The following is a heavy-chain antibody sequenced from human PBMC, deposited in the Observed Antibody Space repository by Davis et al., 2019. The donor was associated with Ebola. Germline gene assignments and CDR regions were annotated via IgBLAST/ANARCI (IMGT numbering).Heavy chain of an antibody. J-gene: IGHJ6*02. CDR3: ARDRPLDFFFGDYYGMDV. V-gene: IGHV3-11*04. CDR1: GFIFRDHH. CDR2: ISKSGDDI. Sequence: GESLKISCAASGFIFRDHHMNWFRQAPGTGLEWLSYISKSGDDIFYADSAKGRFTISRDNAKNSLYLQMNSLRAEDTAVYYCARDRPLDFFFGDYYGMDVWGQGTTVTVSS. D-gene: IGHD3-16*01.